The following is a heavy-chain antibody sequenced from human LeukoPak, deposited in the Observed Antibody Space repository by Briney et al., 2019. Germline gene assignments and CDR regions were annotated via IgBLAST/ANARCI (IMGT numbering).Heavy chain of an antibody. V-gene: IGHV1-18*01. J-gene: IGHJ6*02. D-gene: IGHD4-17*01. CDR3: ATDQVPTTVTTSYYYYGMDV. CDR2: ISAYNGNI. Sequence: GASVKVSCKASGYTFTSYGISWVRQAPGQGLEWMGWISAYNGNINYAQKLQGRVTMTTDTSTSTAYMELRSLRSDDTAVYYCATDQVPTTVTTSYYYYGMDVWGQGTTVTVSS. CDR1: GYTFTSYG.